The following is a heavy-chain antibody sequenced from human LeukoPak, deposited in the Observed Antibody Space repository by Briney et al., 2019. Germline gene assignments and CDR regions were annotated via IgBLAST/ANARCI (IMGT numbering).Heavy chain of an antibody. CDR1: GFTISSYA. CDR3: ARGSGYGDYDY. J-gene: IGHJ4*02. CDR2: ISYDGSNK. Sequence: GGSLRLSCAASGFTISSYAMSWVRQAPGKGLEWVAVISYDGSNKYYADSVKGRFTISRDNSKNTLYLQMNSLRAEDTAVYYCARGSGYGDYDYWGQGTLVTVSS. V-gene: IGHV3-30-3*01. D-gene: IGHD4-17*01.